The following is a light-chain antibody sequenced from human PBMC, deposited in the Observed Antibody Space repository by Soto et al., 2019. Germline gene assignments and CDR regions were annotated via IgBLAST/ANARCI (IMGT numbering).Light chain of an antibody. V-gene: IGKV1-39*01. CDR2: TAS. CDR3: QQSYGTPLT. J-gene: IGKJ1*01. CDR1: QSIRTY. Sequence: IQMTQSPSCLSASVGGRGTITCRASQSIRTYLNWYQQQPGIAPKXXMYTASTLQSGVPSRFSGIGSGTDVTLTVSSLQPEDFATYDCQQSYGTPLTFGQGTKVDNK.